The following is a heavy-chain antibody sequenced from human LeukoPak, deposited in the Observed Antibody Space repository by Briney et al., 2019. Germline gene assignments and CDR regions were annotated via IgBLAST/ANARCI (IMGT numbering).Heavy chain of an antibody. D-gene: IGHD6-19*01. J-gene: IGHJ4*02. Sequence: ASVKVSCKASGYTFTGYYMHWVRQAPGQGLEWMGWINPNSGGTNYAQKFQGRVTMTRDTSISTAYMELSRLRSDDTAVYYCARSVTSGWYGGAFDYWGQGTLVTVSS. CDR3: ARSVTSGWYGGAFDY. V-gene: IGHV1-2*02. CDR1: GYTFTGYY. CDR2: INPNSGGT.